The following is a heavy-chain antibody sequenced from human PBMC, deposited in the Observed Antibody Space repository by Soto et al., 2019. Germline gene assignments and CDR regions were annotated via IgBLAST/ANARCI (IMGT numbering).Heavy chain of an antibody. CDR2: IYYSGSA. Sequence: QVQLQESGPGLVKPSETLSLTCTVSVDSVTSVSAYWSWIRQPPGEGLEWIGYIYYSGSADYNPSLGSRVTISVDTSKNQFSLKLTSVTAVDTDVYYCARGVGFGYYYYHMDLWGQGTTVTVSS. V-gene: IGHV4-61*01. J-gene: IGHJ6*02. D-gene: IGHD3-10*01. CDR1: VDSVTSVSAY. CDR3: ARGVGFGYYYYHMDL.